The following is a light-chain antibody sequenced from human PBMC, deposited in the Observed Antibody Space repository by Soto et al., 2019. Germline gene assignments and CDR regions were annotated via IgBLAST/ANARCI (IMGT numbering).Light chain of an antibody. CDR1: QSVRSN. J-gene: IGKJ4*01. CDR3: QQYNAWPLT. CDR2: GAT. V-gene: IGKV3-15*01. Sequence: EIVMTQSPATLSVSPGDRVTLSCRASQSVRSNSAWYQQKPGQAPRLLFYGATTRATGIPARFIGSGYGTEFSLTISSLLSEDFAVYYCQQYNAWPLTFGGVTKVEIK.